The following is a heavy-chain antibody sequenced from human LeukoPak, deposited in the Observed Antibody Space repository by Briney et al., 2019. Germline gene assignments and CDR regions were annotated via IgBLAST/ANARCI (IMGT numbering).Heavy chain of an antibody. CDR1: GGSISSYY. J-gene: IGHJ6*02. CDR2: IYYSGST. D-gene: IGHD3-10*01. Sequence: PSETLSLTCTVSGGSISSYYWSWIRQPPGKGLEWIGYIYYSGSTNYNPSLKSRVTISVETSKNQFSLKLSSVAAADTAVYYCARRGSYYYGSGSYRGMDVWGQGTTVTVSS. V-gene: IGHV4-59*08. CDR3: ARRGSYYYGSGSYRGMDV.